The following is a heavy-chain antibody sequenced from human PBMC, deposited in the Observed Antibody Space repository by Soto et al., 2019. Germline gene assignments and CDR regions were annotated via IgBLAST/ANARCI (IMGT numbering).Heavy chain of an antibody. CDR3: ARAKKGIAAAENWFDP. CDR1: GGSISSGGYY. D-gene: IGHD6-13*01. CDR2: IYYSGST. Sequence: PSETLSLTCTVSGGSISSGGYYWSWIRQHPGKGLEWIGYIYYSGSTYYNPSLKSRVTISVDTSKNQFSLKLSSVTAADTAVYYCARAKKGIAAAENWFDPWGQGTPVTVSS. J-gene: IGHJ5*02. V-gene: IGHV4-31*03.